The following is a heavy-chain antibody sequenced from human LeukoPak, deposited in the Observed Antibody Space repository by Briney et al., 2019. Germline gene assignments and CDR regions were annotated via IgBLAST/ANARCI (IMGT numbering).Heavy chain of an antibody. Sequence: GGSLRLSCAASGLTLNVYSMTWVRQPPGQGLEWVSYISSDSSSISYADSVKGRFTISRDNAKNSLFLQMNSLRAEDTAVYYCARVLDPNFYYYMDVWGKGTTVTISS. CDR2: ISSDSSSI. CDR1: GLTLNVYS. D-gene: IGHD2-8*01. J-gene: IGHJ6*03. CDR3: ARVLDPNFYYYMDV. V-gene: IGHV3-48*01.